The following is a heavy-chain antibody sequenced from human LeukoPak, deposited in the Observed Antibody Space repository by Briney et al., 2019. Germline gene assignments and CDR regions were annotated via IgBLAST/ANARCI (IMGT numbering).Heavy chain of an antibody. CDR3: LYGGNSGDWVY. V-gene: IGHV4-30-2*01. J-gene: IGHJ4*02. CDR2: IYHSGST. D-gene: IGHD4-23*01. CDR1: GGSISSGGYY. Sequence: SETLSLTCTVSGGSISSGGYYWSWIRQPPGKGLEWIGYIYHSGSTYYNPSLKSRVTMSVDKSKNHFSLNLSSVTAADTAVYYCLYGGNSGDWVYWGQGTLVTVSS.